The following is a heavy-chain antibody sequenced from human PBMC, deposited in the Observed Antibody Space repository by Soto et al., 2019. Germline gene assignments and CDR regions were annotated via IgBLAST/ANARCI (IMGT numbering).Heavy chain of an antibody. J-gene: IGHJ4*02. CDR1: GFTLSSYA. CDR2: ISSDGSNK. V-gene: IGHV3-30-3*01. CDR3: ARETYSSGWTPTFDY. Sequence: QVQLVESGGGVVQPGRSLRLACAASGFTLSSYAMHWVRQAPGKGLEWVAVISSDGSNKYYADSVKGRFTISRDNSKNTLYLQMNSLRAEDTAVYYCARETYSSGWTPTFDYWGQGTLVTVSS. D-gene: IGHD6-19*01.